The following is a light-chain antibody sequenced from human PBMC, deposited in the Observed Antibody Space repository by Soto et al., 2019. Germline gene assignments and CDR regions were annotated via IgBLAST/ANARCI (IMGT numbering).Light chain of an antibody. V-gene: IGKV4-1*01. CDR1: QSVLYSSNNKNC. J-gene: IGKJ4*01. Sequence: DIVMTQSPDSLAVSLGERAAINCKSSQSVLYSSNNKNCLAWYQQKPGQPPKLLIYWASTQESGVPDRFNGSGSGTDFTLTISSLQAEDVAVYYCQQYYSSPLTFGGGTKVDI. CDR2: WAS. CDR3: QQYYSSPLT.